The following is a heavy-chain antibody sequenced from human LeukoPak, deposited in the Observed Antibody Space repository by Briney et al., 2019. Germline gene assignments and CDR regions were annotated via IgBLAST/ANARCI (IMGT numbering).Heavy chain of an antibody. V-gene: IGHV1-69*01. D-gene: IGHD3-10*01. J-gene: IGHJ3*02. Sequence: ASVKLSCKASGGTFSSYAISWVRQAPGQGLERMVGIIPIFGTANYAQTSQGRVTITADESTSTAYMQLSSLRSEDTAVYYCVLNSRMVRDDAFDIWGQGTMVTVSS. CDR2: IIPIFGTA. CDR3: VLNSRMVRDDAFDI. CDR1: GGTFSSYA.